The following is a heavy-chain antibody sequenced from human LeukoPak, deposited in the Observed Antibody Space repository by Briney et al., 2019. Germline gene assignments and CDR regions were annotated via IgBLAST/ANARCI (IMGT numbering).Heavy chain of an antibody. CDR3: AKDQHIVVVTAIPDY. CDR2: IKQDGSEI. D-gene: IGHD2-21*02. V-gene: IGHV3-7*03. CDR1: GFTFNSYW. J-gene: IGHJ4*02. Sequence: GGSLRLSCAASGFTFNSYWMSWGRQAPGKGLGWVANIKQDGSEIYYVDSVKGRFTISRDNATNSLYLQMNSLRAEDTAVYYCAKDQHIVVVTAIPDYWGQGTLVTVSS.